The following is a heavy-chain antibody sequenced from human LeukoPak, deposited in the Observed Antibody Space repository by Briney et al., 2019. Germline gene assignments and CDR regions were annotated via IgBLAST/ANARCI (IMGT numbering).Heavy chain of an antibody. CDR3: ATTNYADYTFEY. CDR1: GFTFCNYA. V-gene: IGHV3-23*01. CDR2: ISGSDGTT. Sequence: GGSLRLSCAASGFTFCNYAMSWVRRAPGKGLEWVSVISGSDGTTYYADSVKGRFTISRDNSKNTLSLQMNSLRAEDTAVYYCATTNYADYTFEYWGQGTLVTVSS. J-gene: IGHJ4*02. D-gene: IGHD4-17*01.